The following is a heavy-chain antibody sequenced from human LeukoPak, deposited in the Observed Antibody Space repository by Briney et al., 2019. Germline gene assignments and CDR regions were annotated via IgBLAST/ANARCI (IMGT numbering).Heavy chain of an antibody. CDR1: GGSFSAYY. D-gene: IGHD2-21*01. Sequence: SETLSLTCAVYGGSFSAYYWSWIRQPPGKGLEWIGEINHSGSTNYNPSLKSRVNISVDTSKNQFSLKLSSVTAADTAVYYCARVSRLWWARDIWGQGTMVTVSS. CDR3: ARVSRLWWARDI. J-gene: IGHJ3*02. CDR2: INHSGST. V-gene: IGHV4-34*01.